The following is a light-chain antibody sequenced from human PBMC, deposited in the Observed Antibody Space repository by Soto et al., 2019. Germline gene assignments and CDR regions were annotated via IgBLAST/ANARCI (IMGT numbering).Light chain of an antibody. V-gene: IGLV1-40*01. CDR1: SSNIGAGYD. Sequence: QSVLTQPASVSGSPGQSTTITCTGSSSNIGAGYDVHWYQQLPGTAPKLLIFGNNNRPSAVPDRFSGSKSGTSASLAITGLQAEDEADYYCQSYAGRLSCYVLGTGTKVTV. CDR3: QSYAGRLSCYV. J-gene: IGLJ1*01. CDR2: GNN.